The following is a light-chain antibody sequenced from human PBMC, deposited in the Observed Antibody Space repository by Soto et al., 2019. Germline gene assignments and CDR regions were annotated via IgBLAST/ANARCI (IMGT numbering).Light chain of an antibody. CDR2: GNT. CDR3: QSYDISLRVSVV. V-gene: IGLV1-40*01. CDR1: SSNIGAGYD. Sequence: QSVLTQPPSVSGAPGQRVTISCTGSSSNIGAGYDVQWYQQLPGAAPRLLIFGNTNRPSGVPDRFSGSRSGTSASLAISGLQAEYEADYYFQSYDISLRVSVVFGGGTKVTVL. J-gene: IGLJ2*01.